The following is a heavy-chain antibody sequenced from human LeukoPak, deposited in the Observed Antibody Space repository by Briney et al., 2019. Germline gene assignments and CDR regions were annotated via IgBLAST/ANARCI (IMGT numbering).Heavy chain of an antibody. CDR1: GYTFTSYA. J-gene: IGHJ4*02. Sequence: GASVKVSCKASGYTFTSYAMNWVRQAPGQGLEWMGWINTNTGNPTYAQGFTGRFVFSLDTSVSTAYLQISSLKAEDTAVYYCARPTYSSSWYFRGFDYWGQGTLVTVSS. CDR3: ARPTYSSSWYFRGFDY. D-gene: IGHD6-13*01. CDR2: INTNTGNP. V-gene: IGHV7-4-1*02.